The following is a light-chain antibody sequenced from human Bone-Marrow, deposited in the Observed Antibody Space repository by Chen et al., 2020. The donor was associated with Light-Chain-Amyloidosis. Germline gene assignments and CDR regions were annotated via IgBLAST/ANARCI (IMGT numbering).Light chain of an antibody. V-gene: IGLV3-25*03. Sequence: SYELPQPPSVSVSPGQTARITCSGDDLPTKYAYWYQQKPGQAPVLVIHRDPERPSGISERFSGSSSGTTATLTISGVQAEDEADYHGQSADSSGTYEVIFGGGTKLTVL. J-gene: IGLJ2*01. CDR1: DLPTKY. CDR2: RDP. CDR3: QSADSSGTYEVI.